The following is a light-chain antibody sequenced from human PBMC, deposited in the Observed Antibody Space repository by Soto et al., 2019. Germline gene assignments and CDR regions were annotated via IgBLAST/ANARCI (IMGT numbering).Light chain of an antibody. CDR1: SSDIGGYNY. CDR2: DVS. CDR3: CSYAGSYSVV. V-gene: IGLV2-11*01. J-gene: IGLJ2*01. Sequence: QSALTQPRSVSGSPGQSVTISCTGTSSDIGGYNYVSWYQQHPGKAPKLMIHDVSKRPSGVPDRFSGSKSGNTASLTISGLQADDEADYYCCSYAGSYSVVFGGGTKLTVL.